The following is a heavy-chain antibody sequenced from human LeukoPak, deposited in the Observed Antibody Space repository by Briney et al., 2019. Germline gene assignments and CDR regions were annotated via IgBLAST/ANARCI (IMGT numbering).Heavy chain of an antibody. V-gene: IGHV3-21*01. CDR1: GFTFSSYS. J-gene: IGHJ4*02. D-gene: IGHD3-3*01. Sequence: GGSLRLSCAASGFTFSSYSMNWVRQAPGKGLEWVSSISSSSSYIYYADSVKGRFTISRDTAKNSLYLQMNSLRAEDTAVYYCAREEDDFWSGYYKYFDYWGQGTLVTVSS. CDR2: ISSSSSYI. CDR3: AREEDDFWSGYYKYFDY.